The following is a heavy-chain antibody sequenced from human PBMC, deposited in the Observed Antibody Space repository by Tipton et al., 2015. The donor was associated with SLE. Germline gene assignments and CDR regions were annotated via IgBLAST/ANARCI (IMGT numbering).Heavy chain of an antibody. Sequence: QLVQSGGEVKRPGASVKVSCKASGYTFTSFAITWVRQAPGQGLEWMGWISGYNGDTYYAEKFQGRVAMTRNTSISTAYMEVSSLRSDDTAVYYCARGDSSWYVDFDLWGRGTLVTVSS. CDR2: ISGYNGDT. CDR3: ARGDSSWYVDFDL. J-gene: IGHJ2*01. CDR1: GYTFTSFA. V-gene: IGHV1-8*01. D-gene: IGHD6-13*01.